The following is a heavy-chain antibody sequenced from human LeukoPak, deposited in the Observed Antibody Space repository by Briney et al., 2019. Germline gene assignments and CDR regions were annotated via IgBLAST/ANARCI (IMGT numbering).Heavy chain of an antibody. D-gene: IGHD5-12*01. J-gene: IGHJ4*02. CDR2: INLKIGGT. V-gene: IGHV1-2*02. Sequence: ASVKVSCKASGYTFTDYYFHWVRQAPGQGLEWMGWINLKIGGTNYAQKFQGRVTMTRDTSISTAYLELSRLKSDDTAVYYCARDWFVDSADDPSPFDYWGQGTLVTVSS. CDR3: ARDWFVDSADDPSPFDY. CDR1: GYTFTDYY.